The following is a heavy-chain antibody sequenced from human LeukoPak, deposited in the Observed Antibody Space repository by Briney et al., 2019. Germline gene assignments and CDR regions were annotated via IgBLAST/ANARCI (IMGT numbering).Heavy chain of an antibody. V-gene: IGHV4-39*07. D-gene: IGHD3-9*01. J-gene: IGHJ5*02. Sequence: SETLPLTCTVSGGSISSSSYYWGWIRQPPGKGLEWIGSIYYSGSTYYNPSLKSRVTISVDTSKNQFSLKLSSVTAADTAVYYCAREFGYYDILTVTNWFDPWGQGTLVTVSS. CDR2: IYYSGST. CDR3: AREFGYYDILTVTNWFDP. CDR1: GGSISSSSYY.